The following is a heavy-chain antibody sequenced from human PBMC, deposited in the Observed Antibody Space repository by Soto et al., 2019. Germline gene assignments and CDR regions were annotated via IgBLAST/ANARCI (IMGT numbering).Heavy chain of an antibody. V-gene: IGHV3-48*01. J-gene: IGHJ4*02. D-gene: IGHD3-22*01. Sequence: GGSLRLSCAASGFTFSIYSMNWVRQAPGKGLEWVSYIMPGSSHIYYADSVKGRFTISRDNAKNTVYLQMSSLRVEDTAVYYCVKGEYYYDSSGYYPFDYWGQGT. CDR1: GFTFSIYS. CDR3: VKGEYYYDSSGYYPFDY. CDR2: IMPGSSHI.